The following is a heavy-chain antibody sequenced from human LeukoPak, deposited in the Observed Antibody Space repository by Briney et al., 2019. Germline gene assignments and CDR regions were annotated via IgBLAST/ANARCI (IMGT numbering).Heavy chain of an antibody. Sequence: PGGSLRLSCVASGFTFSSYAMSWVRQAPGKGLEWVSAISGSGGSTYYADSVKGRFTISRHNSKNTLYLQMNSLRAEDTAVYYCARDRLYGSGSYYYYYGMDVWGQGTTVTVSS. J-gene: IGHJ6*02. D-gene: IGHD3-10*01. CDR3: ARDRLYGSGSYYYYYGMDV. V-gene: IGHV3-23*01. CDR1: GFTFSSYA. CDR2: ISGSGGST.